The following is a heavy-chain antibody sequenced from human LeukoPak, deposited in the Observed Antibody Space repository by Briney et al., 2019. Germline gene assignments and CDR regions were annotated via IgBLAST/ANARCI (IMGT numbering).Heavy chain of an antibody. D-gene: IGHD3-10*01. J-gene: IGHJ4*02. CDR1: GFTFSGYY. Sequence: ASVKVSCKASGFTFSGYYMHWVRQAPGQGLEWTAWISPNSGGTNYVQKFQGRVTVTRGTSISTDYMEINGLTSDDTALYYCAREPSGSGGYDYWGQGTLVTVSS. CDR3: AREPSGSGGYDY. V-gene: IGHV1-2*02. CDR2: ISPNSGGT.